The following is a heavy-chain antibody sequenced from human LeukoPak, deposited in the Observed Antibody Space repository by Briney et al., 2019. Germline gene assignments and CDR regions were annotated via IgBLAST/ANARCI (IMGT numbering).Heavy chain of an antibody. Sequence: GGSLRLSCAASGFTFSSYAMHWVRQAPGKGLEWVAVISYDGSNKYYADSVKGRFTISRDNSKNTLYLQMNSLRAEDTAVYYCARALGWLQYGDYWGQGTLVTVSS. D-gene: IGHD5-24*01. CDR1: GFTFSSYA. J-gene: IGHJ4*02. V-gene: IGHV3-30*04. CDR2: ISYDGSNK. CDR3: ARALGWLQYGDY.